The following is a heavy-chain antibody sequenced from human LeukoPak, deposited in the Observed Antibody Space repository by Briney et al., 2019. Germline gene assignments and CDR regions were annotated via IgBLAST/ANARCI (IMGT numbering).Heavy chain of an antibody. CDR3: ARDSSSSILSGY. D-gene: IGHD6-6*01. V-gene: IGHV1-69*05. CDR2: IIPIFGTA. Sequence: SVKVSCKASGYTFSSYAISWVRQAPGQGLEWMGGIIPIFGTANYAQKFQGRVTITTDESTSTAYMELSSLRSEDTAVYYCARDSSSSILSGYWGQGTLVTVSS. CDR1: GYTFSSYA. J-gene: IGHJ4*02.